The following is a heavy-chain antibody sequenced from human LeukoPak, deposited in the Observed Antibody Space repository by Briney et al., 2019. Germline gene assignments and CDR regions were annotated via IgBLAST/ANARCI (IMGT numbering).Heavy chain of an antibody. V-gene: IGHV3-33*01. CDR2: IWYGGSNK. Sequence: GRSLRLSCAASVFTFSSYGMHWVRQAPGRGLEGVAVIWYGGSNKYYADSVKGRFTISRDNSKNTLYLQMNSLRAEDTAVYYCARGLIAAAGTVYFDYWGQGTLVTVSS. J-gene: IGHJ4*02. CDR1: VFTFSSYG. D-gene: IGHD6-13*01. CDR3: ARGLIAAAGTVYFDY.